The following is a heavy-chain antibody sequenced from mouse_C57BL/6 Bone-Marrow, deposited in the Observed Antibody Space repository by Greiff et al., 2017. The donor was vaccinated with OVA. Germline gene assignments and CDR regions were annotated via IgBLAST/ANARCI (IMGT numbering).Heavy chain of an antibody. Sequence: QVQLQQSGPELVKPGASVKISCKASGYAFSSSWMTWVKQRPGKGLAWIGRIYPGDGGPNYNGKFKGKATLPADTSSSTAYMQLSSLTSEDSAVDYCARASATGPAMAYWSQGTLVTV. CDR3: ARASATGPAMAY. D-gene: IGHD1-1*01. V-gene: IGHV1-82*01. J-gene: IGHJ4*01. CDR2: IYPGDGGP. CDR1: GYAFSSSW.